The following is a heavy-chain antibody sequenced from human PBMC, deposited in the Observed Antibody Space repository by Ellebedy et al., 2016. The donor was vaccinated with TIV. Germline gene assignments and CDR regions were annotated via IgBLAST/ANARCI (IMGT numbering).Heavy chain of an antibody. V-gene: IGHV3-30-3*01. D-gene: IGHD6-19*01. Sequence: GESLKISXAASGFTFSSYAMHWVRQAPGKGLEWVAVISYDGSNKYYADSVKGRFTISRDNSKNTLYLQMNSLRAENTAVYYCARDKEVAGTQNYFDYWGQGTLVTVSS. CDR2: ISYDGSNK. CDR1: GFTFSSYA. CDR3: ARDKEVAGTQNYFDY. J-gene: IGHJ4*02.